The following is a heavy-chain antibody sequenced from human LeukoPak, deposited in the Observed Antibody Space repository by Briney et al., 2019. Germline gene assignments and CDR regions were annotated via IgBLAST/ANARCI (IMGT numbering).Heavy chain of an antibody. CDR3: ARDSSRSYYDSSGYYAPVGMDV. Sequence: SETLSLTCTVSGGSISSYYWSWIRQPAGKGLEWIGRFYTSGSTNYNPSLKSRVTMSLDTSKNQFSLKLSSVTAADTAVYYCARDSSRSYYDSSGYYAPVGMDVWGQGTTVTVSS. CDR2: FYTSGST. V-gene: IGHV4-4*07. J-gene: IGHJ6*02. D-gene: IGHD3-22*01. CDR1: GGSISSYY.